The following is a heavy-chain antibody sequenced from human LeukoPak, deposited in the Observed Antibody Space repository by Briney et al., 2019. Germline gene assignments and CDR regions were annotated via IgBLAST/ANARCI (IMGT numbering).Heavy chain of an antibody. CDR2: IGTAGDT. D-gene: IGHD4-17*01. CDR1: GFTFRSYE. V-gene: IGHV3-13*01. J-gene: IGHJ4*02. Sequence: PWGALRLSCSASGFTFRSYELDWVRPATGKGLEGVSAIGTAGDTYYPGSVKGRFTISRENAKNSLYLQMNSLRAGDTAVYYCARGYGYGEWIYDYWGQGTLVTVSS. CDR3: ARGYGYGEWIYDY.